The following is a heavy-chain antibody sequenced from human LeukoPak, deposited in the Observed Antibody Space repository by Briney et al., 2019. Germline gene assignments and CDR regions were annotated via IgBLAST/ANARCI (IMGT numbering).Heavy chain of an antibody. D-gene: IGHD3-22*01. Sequence: GGSLRLSCAASGFTFSSYAMSWVRQAPGKGLEWVSAISGSGGSTYYADSVKGRFTISRDNSKNTLYLQMNSLGAEDTAVYYCAKDGYYYDSSGPLDYWGQGTLVTVSS. CDR2: ISGSGGST. CDR1: GFTFSSYA. V-gene: IGHV3-23*01. CDR3: AKDGYYYDSSGPLDY. J-gene: IGHJ4*02.